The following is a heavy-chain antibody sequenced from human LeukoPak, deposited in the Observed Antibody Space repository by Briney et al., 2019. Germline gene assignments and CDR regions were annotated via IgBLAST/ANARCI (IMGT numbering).Heavy chain of an antibody. CDR2: INPSGGST. Sequence: ASVKVPCKASGYTFTSYGISWVRQAPGQGLEWMGIINPSGGSTSYAQKFQGRVTMTRDTSTSTVYMELSSLRSEDTAVYYCANPFKGGWGQGTLVTVSS. V-gene: IGHV1-46*03. CDR1: GYTFTSYG. CDR3: ANPFKGG. J-gene: IGHJ4*02. D-gene: IGHD1-26*01.